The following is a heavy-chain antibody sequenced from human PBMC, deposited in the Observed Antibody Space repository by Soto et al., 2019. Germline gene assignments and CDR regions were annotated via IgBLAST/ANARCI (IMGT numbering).Heavy chain of an antibody. CDR1: GGSISSYF. J-gene: IGHJ6*02. CDR2: IDYSGRT. Sequence: PSETLSLTCTVSGGSISSYFWSWIRQPPGKGLEWIGYIDYSGRTNYNPSLKSRVSISVDTSKNQFPLMLNSVTAADTAMYYCSRDGASSSWHGMDVWGQGTTVTLSS. V-gene: IGHV4-59*01. CDR3: SRDGASSSWHGMDV. D-gene: IGHD6-19*01.